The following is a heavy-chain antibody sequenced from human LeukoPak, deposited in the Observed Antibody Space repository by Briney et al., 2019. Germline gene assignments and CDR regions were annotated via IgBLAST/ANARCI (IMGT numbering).Heavy chain of an antibody. D-gene: IGHD6-13*01. CDR2: ITTYNGNT. Sequence: ASVKVSCRASGYTFTSYGISWVRQAPGQGLEWMGWITTYNGNTDYAQKLQGRVTMTTDTSTSTAYMELRSLRSDDTAVYYCARAAAGTIDPFDYWGQGTLATVSS. CDR3: ARAAAGTIDPFDY. V-gene: IGHV1-18*01. CDR1: GYTFTSYG. J-gene: IGHJ4*02.